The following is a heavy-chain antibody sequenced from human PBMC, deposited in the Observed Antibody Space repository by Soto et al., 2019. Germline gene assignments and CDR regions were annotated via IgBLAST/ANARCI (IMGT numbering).Heavy chain of an antibody. CDR3: ARRLSGSYYPANIDY. Sequence: SETLSLTCTVSGGSISSSSYYWGWIRQPPGKGLEWIGSIYYSGSTYYNPSLKSRVTISVDTSKNQFSLKLSSVTAADTALYYCARRLSGSYYPANIDYWGQGTVVTVSS. CDR2: IYYSGST. J-gene: IGHJ4*02. V-gene: IGHV4-39*01. D-gene: IGHD1-26*01. CDR1: GGSISSSSYY.